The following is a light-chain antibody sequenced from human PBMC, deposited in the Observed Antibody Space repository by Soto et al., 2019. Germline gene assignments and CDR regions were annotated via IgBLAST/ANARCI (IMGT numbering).Light chain of an antibody. CDR2: GAS. V-gene: IGKV1-39*01. J-gene: IGKJ4*01. Sequence: DIQMTQSPSSLSASVGDRVTITCRASQTISSYLNWYQQKPGKAPKLLIYGASGLQSGVPSRFSGSGSGTDFTLTITSLQPEDFGTYYCQQSYNLLTFGGGTKVEI. CDR3: QQSYNLLT. CDR1: QTISSY.